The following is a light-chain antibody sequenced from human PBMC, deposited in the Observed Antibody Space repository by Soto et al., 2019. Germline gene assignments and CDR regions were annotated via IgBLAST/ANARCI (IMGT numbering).Light chain of an antibody. Sequence: DIVMTQSPDSLAVSLGESATINCKSSQSVLYSSNNKNYLAWYQQRTGQPPKLLIYWASTRESGVPDRFSGSGSGTDFTLTITGLQAEDVAVYYCQQYESTPPTFGQGTKLEIK. CDR2: WAS. CDR1: QSVLYSSNNKNY. CDR3: QQYESTPPT. J-gene: IGKJ2*01. V-gene: IGKV4-1*01.